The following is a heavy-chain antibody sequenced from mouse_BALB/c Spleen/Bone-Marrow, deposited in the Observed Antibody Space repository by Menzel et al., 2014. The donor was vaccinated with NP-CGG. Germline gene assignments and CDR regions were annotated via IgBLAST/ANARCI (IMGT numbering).Heavy chain of an antibody. J-gene: IGHJ4*01. V-gene: IGHV5-6-5*01. CDR3: ARWDNHYAMDY. D-gene: IGHD4-1*01. Sequence: EVNVVESGGGLVKPGGSLKLSCAASGFTFSTYVMSWVRQTPEKRLEWVASISTSGSTYYPDSVRGRFTISRDNARNILYLQMASLRSEDTATYYCARWDNHYAMDYWGRGTSVIVSS. CDR1: GFTFSTYV. CDR2: ISTSGST.